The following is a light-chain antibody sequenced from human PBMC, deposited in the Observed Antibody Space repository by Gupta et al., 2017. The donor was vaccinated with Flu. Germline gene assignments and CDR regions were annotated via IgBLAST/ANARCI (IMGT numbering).Light chain of an antibody. Sequence: ERVTLSCRASQSVSRSYLAWYQQKPGQAPRLLIYGSSSRATGIPDRFSGSGSGTDFTLTISRLEPEDFAVYYCQQYETSPETFGQGTTVEIK. CDR1: QSVSRSY. J-gene: IGKJ1*01. V-gene: IGKV3-20*01. CDR2: GSS. CDR3: QQYETSPET.